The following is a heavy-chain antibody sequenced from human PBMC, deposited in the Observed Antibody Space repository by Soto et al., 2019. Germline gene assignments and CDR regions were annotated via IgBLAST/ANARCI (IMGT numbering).Heavy chain of an antibody. V-gene: IGHV4-31*03. CDR3: ARYPLSYCGGDCYAPWYFDY. CDR1: GGSISSGGYY. D-gene: IGHD2-21*02. J-gene: IGHJ4*02. CDR2: IYYSGST. Sequence: PSETLSLTCTVSGGSISSGGYYWSWIRQHPGKGLEWIGYIYYSGSTYYNPSPKSRVTISVDTSKNQFSLKLSSVTAADTAVYYCARYPLSYCGGDCYAPWYFDYWGQGTLVTVSS.